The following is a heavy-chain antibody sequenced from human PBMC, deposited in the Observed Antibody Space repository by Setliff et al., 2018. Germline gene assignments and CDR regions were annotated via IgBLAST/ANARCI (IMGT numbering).Heavy chain of an antibody. V-gene: IGHV1-69*13. J-gene: IGHJ6*02. CDR2: TIPMFDRP. CDR3: ARGNMDVVAAGGKYSGLAF. CDR1: GGTFRSDG. D-gene: IGHD6-13*01. Sequence: SVKVSCKASGGTFRSDGFNWVRQAPGQGLEWMGGTIPMFDRPNYAQKFQGRVAITADESTNTAYIEISSLRYEDTAVYYCARGNMDVVAAGGKYSGLAFWGQGTTVTVSS.